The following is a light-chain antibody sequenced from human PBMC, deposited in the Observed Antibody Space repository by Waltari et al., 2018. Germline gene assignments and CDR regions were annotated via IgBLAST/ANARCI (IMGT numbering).Light chain of an antibody. V-gene: IGLV2-14*01. CDR1: SSDVGGYNY. J-gene: IGLJ1*01. CDR3: SSYTTSSTRV. Sequence: QSALTQPASMSGSPGQSLTISCPGTSSDVGGYNYVSWYQKHPGKAPKVMIYDVSNRPSGVSNRFSGSKSGNTASLTISGLQAEDEADYYCSSYTTSSTRVFGTGTKVTVL. CDR2: DVS.